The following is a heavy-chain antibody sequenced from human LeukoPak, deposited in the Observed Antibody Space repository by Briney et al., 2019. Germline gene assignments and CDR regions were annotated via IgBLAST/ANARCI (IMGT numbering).Heavy chain of an antibody. CDR3: AKSKTAVTTGYLDY. Sequence: GGSLRLSCAASGFTFDDYTMHWVRQAPGKGLGWVSLISWDGGSTYYADSVKGRFTISRDNSKNSLYLQMNSLRTEDTALYYCAKSKTAVTTGYLDYWGQGTLVTVSS. CDR1: GFTFDDYT. V-gene: IGHV3-43*01. CDR2: ISWDGGST. J-gene: IGHJ4*02. D-gene: IGHD4-17*01.